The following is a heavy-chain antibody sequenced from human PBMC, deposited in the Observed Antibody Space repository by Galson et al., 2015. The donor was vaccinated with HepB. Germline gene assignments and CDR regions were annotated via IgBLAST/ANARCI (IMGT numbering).Heavy chain of an antibody. J-gene: IGHJ6*02. CDR2: INPNSGGT. CDR3: ATRYYYDSSGYSGDYYYYYGMDV. Sequence: SVRVSCKASGYTFTGYYMHWVRQSPGQGLEWMGWINPNSGGTNYAQKFQGRVTMTRDTSISTAYMELGRLRSDDTAVYYCATRYYYDSSGYSGDYYYYYGMDVWGQGTTVTVSS. CDR1: GYTFTGYY. D-gene: IGHD3-22*01. V-gene: IGHV1-2*02.